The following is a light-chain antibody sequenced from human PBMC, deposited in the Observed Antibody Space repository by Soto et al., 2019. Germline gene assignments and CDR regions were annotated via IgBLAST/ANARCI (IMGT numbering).Light chain of an antibody. J-gene: IGKJ1*01. V-gene: IGKV3-20*01. CDR1: RRVSSNY. CDR3: QQYGSSSGWT. Sequence: EIVLTESPGTLSLSPGERATLSCRARRRVSSNYLAWYQQKPGQGPRLLIYGASSRATDIPDRFSGSGSGTDFTLTISRLEPEDFAMYFCQQYGSSSGWTFGQGTKVDIK. CDR2: GAS.